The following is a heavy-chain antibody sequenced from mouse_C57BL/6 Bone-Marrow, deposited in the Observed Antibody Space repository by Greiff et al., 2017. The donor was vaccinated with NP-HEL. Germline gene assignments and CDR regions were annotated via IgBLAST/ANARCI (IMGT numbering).Heavy chain of an antibody. CDR1: GYTFTTYP. V-gene: IGHV1-47*01. CDR3: ARRSNCDYAMDY. Sequence: QVQLQQSGAELVKPGASVKMSCKASGYTFTTYPIEWMKQSPGKCLEWIGNFHPYNDDTKYNEKFKGKATLTVEKSSSTVYLDLSRLTSDDSAVYYCARRSNCDYAMDYWGRGTSVTGSS. CDR2: FHPYNDDT. J-gene: IGHJ4*01. D-gene: IGHD1-1*01.